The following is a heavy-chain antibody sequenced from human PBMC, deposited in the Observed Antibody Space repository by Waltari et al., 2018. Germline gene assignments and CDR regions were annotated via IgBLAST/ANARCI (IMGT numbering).Heavy chain of an antibody. CDR3: ARDSVRGGYRNWGGY. V-gene: IGHV3-53*01. CDR1: GFTVSSNY. D-gene: IGHD7-27*01. J-gene: IGHJ4*02. CDR2: IYSGGSK. Sequence: EVQLVESGGGLIQPGGSLRLSCAASGFTVSSNYMSWVRRAPGKGLEWVSVIYSGGSKYYADSVKGRFTISRDNSKNTLYLQMNSLRAEDTAVYYCARDSVRGGYRNWGGYWGQGTLVTVSS.